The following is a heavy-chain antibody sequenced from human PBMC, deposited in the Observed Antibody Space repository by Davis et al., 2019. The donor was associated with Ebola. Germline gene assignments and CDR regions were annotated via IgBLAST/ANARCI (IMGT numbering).Heavy chain of an antibody. J-gene: IGHJ4*02. CDR3: ARGHNYGFEY. Sequence: ASVKVSCKASGYTFTGYNIHWVRQAPGQGLEWMGRIISNSGGTNYAQKFQGRVTVTRDTSISTVYMELSSLRSDDTAVYYCARGHNYGFEYWGQGTLVTVSS. D-gene: IGHD5-18*01. CDR1: GYTFTGYN. CDR2: IISNSGGT. V-gene: IGHV1-2*06.